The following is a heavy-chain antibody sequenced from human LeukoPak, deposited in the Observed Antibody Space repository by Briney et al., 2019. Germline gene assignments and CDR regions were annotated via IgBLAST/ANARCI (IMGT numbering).Heavy chain of an antibody. J-gene: IGHJ4*02. CDR1: GFTFSSYA. CDR3: ARDTYDNGYYFDY. V-gene: IGHV3-30-3*01. D-gene: IGHD3-22*01. CDR2: ISYDGSNK. Sequence: GGSLRLSCAASGFTFSSYAMHWVRQAPGKGLEWVAVISYDGSNKYYADSVKGRFTISRDNSKNTLYLQMNSLRAEDTAVYYCARDTYDNGYYFDYWGQGTLVTVSS.